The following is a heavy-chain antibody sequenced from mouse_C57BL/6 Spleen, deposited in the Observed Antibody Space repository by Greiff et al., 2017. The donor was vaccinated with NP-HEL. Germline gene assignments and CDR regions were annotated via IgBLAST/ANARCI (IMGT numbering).Heavy chain of an antibody. CDR1: GYTFTDYY. D-gene: IGHD1-1*01. J-gene: IGHJ1*03. V-gene: IGHV1-84*01. Sequence: VQLQQSGPELVKPGASVKISCKASGYTFTDYYINWVKQRPGQGLEWIGWIYPGSGNTKYNEKFKGKATLTVDTSSSTAYMQLSSLTSEDSAVYFCARGRYYYGSSYWYFDVWGTGTTVTVSS. CDR2: IYPGSGNT. CDR3: ARGRYYYGSSYWYFDV.